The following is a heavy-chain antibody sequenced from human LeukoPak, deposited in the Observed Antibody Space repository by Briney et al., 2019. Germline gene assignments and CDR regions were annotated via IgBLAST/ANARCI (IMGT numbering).Heavy chain of an antibody. V-gene: IGHV3-7*04. CDR1: EFTFSGHW. D-gene: IGHD3-16*01. CDR2: IKSDGSEK. CDR3: ARISRYGLDY. J-gene: IGHJ4*02. Sequence: GGSLRLSCAASEFTFSGHWMSWVRQAPGEGLEWVANIKSDGSEKYYVDSVKGRYTISRDNAKNSLYLQMNSRRPEDTAVYYCARISRYGLDYWGQGTLVTVSS.